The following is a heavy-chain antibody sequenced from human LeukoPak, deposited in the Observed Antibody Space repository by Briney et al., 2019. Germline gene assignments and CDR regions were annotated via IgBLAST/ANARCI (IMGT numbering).Heavy chain of an antibody. V-gene: IGHV4-38-2*02. CDR1: GYSISSGNY. Sequence: SETLSLTCTVSGYSISSGNYWGWIRQSPGKGLEWIGSIYYSGSTYYNPSLKSRVTISVDTSKNQFSLKLSSVTAADTAVYYCATQMRHFDYWGQGTLVTVSS. CDR3: ATQMRHFDY. CDR2: IYYSGST. J-gene: IGHJ4*02.